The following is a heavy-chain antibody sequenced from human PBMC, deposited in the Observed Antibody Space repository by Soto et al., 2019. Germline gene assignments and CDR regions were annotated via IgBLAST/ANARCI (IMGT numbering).Heavy chain of an antibody. Sequence: QVQLVQSGAEVKKPGASVKVSCKASGYTFTSYDISWVRQAPGQGLEWMGWISTYNGNTNYAQKLQGRVTMTTSTSTTTAYREQRSLRTDATAVYYCARGMGQPLGYWGQGTVVTVSS. CDR1: GYTFTSYD. V-gene: IGHV1-18*01. CDR3: ARGMGQPLGY. CDR2: ISTYNGNT. D-gene: IGHD3-16*01. J-gene: IGHJ4*02.